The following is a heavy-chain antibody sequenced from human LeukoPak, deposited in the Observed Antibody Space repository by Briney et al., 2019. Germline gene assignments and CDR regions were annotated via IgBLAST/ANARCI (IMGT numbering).Heavy chain of an antibody. CDR3: ARDRLFSSSWSKWFDP. Sequence: GGSLRLSCAASGFTFSSYAMSWVRQAPGKGLEWVSSISSSSSYIYYADSVKGRFTISRDNAKNSLYLQMNSLRAEDTAVYYCARDRLFSSSWSKWFDPWGQGTLVTVSS. V-gene: IGHV3-21*01. D-gene: IGHD6-13*01. J-gene: IGHJ5*02. CDR2: ISSSSSYI. CDR1: GFTFSSYA.